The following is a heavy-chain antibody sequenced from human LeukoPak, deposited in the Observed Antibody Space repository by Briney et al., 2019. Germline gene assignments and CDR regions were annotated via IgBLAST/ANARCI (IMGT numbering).Heavy chain of an antibody. D-gene: IGHD3-16*02. J-gene: IGHJ4*02. Sequence: GGSLRLSCVASVLTFSGQWLNWVRQAPGQGLEWVANIKHDGREKYYVGSVKGRFTISRDDGQNSLSLHMNSVRAEDTAVYYCGYTNNFYHWGQGALVVVSA. V-gene: IGHV3-7*01. CDR1: VLTFSGQW. CDR3: GYTNNFYH. CDR2: IKHDGREK.